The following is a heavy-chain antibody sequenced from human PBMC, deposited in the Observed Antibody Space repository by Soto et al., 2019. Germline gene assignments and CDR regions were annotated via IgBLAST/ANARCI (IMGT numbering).Heavy chain of an antibody. CDR1: GFTVSGDY. CDR3: TKVSPQWLVHDY. J-gene: IGHJ4*02. V-gene: IGHV3-53*01. Sequence: PGGSLRLSCAASGFTVSGDYVSWVRQSPGKGLERVSVIHFGGNTYYADSVKGRFTVSRDNSKNTLYLQMNSLRVEDAAIYFCTKVSPQWLVHDYWGQGTLVTVSS. CDR2: IHFGGNT. D-gene: IGHD6-19*01.